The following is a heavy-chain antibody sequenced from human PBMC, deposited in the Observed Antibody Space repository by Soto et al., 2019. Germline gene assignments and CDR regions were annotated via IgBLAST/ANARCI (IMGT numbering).Heavy chain of an antibody. V-gene: IGHV1-2*02. CDR1: GYTFTGYY. D-gene: IGHD6-6*01. J-gene: IGHJ5*02. Sequence: QVQLVQSGAEVKKPGASVKVSCTASGYTFTGYYMHWVRQAPGQGLEWMGWINPNSGGTNYAQKSQGRVNMTSDTSISTAYMELSRLRSDDTAVYYCARAKRSSSSANWFDPWGQGTLVTVSS. CDR3: ARAKRSSSSANWFDP. CDR2: INPNSGGT.